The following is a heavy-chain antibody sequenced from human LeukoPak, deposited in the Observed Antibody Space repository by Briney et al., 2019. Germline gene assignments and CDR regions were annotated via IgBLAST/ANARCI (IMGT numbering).Heavy chain of an antibody. CDR3: ARERRSSSPGEQQLVRAFDI. D-gene: IGHD6-13*01. CDR2: INTNTGNP. V-gene: IGHV7-4-1*02. CDR1: GYTFTNYA. J-gene: IGHJ3*02. Sequence: ASVKVSCKASGYTFTNYAMNWVRQAPGQGLEWMGWINTNTGNPTYAQGFTGRFVFSLDTSVSTAYLQISSLRAEDTAMYYCARERRSSSPGEQQLVRAFDIWGQGTMVTVSS.